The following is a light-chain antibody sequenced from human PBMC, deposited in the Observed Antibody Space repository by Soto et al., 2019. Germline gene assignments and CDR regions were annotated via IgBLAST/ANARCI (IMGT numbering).Light chain of an antibody. Sequence: EIVLTQSPATLSSFPGDRVTLSCRASQYINTRLAWYQHRPGQAPRLLIYGVSTRANGVPARFSGSGSGTVFTLTISSLQSEDFAVYYCQQYNNWPLTFGGGTKVEIK. V-gene: IGKV3-15*01. J-gene: IGKJ4*01. CDR2: GVS. CDR1: QYINTR. CDR3: QQYNNWPLT.